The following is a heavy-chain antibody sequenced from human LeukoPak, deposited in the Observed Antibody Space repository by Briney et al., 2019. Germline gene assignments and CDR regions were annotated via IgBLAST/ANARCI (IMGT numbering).Heavy chain of an antibody. CDR3: AKDRSQASADY. D-gene: IGHD3-16*01. CDR2: ISYDGSNK. V-gene: IGHV3-30*18. Sequence: SGGSLRLFCAASGFTFSSYGMHWVRQAPGKGLEWVAVISYDGSNKYYADSVKGRFTISRDNSKNTLYLQMSSLRAEDTAVYYCAKDRSQASADYWGQGTLVTVSS. J-gene: IGHJ4*02. CDR1: GFTFSSYG.